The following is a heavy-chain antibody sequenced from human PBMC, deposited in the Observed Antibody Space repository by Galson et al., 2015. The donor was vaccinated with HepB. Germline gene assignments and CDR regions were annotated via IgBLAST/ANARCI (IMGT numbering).Heavy chain of an antibody. J-gene: IGHJ4*02. CDR2: ISSSSYT. Sequence: SLRLSCAASGFTFSDYYMSWLRQAPGKGLEWVSYISSSSYTNYADSVKGRFTISRDNAKNSLYLQMNSLRAEDTAVYYCARDTTVTGETFDYWGQGTLVTVAS. CDR3: ARDTTVTGETFDY. D-gene: IGHD4-17*01. CDR1: GFTFSDYY. V-gene: IGHV3-11*05.